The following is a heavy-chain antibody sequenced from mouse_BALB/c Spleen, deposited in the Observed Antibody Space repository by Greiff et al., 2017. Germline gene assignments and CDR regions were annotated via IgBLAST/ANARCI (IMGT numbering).Heavy chain of an antibody. CDR2: ISYSGST. Sequence: VQLQQSGPGLVKPSQSLSLTCTVTGYSITSDYAWNWIRQFPGNKLEWMGYISYSGSTSYNPSLKSRISITRDTSKNQFFLQLNSVTTEDTATYYCASAMITTGFAYWGQGTLVTVSA. V-gene: IGHV3-2*02. D-gene: IGHD2-4*01. J-gene: IGHJ3*01. CDR3: ASAMITTGFAY. CDR1: GYSITSDYA.